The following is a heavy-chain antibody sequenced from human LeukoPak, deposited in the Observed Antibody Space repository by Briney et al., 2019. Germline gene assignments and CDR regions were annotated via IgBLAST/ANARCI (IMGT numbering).Heavy chain of an antibody. Sequence: PGGSLRLSCAASGFTFSGYAMHWVRQAPGKGLEWVAMTSYDGSNKNYADSVKGRFTISRDNSKNTLYLQMNSLRPEDTAVYYCARDGITNSGWCKDYWGQGTLVTVSS. J-gene: IGHJ4*02. CDR3: ARDGITNSGWCKDY. CDR1: GFTFSGYA. V-gene: IGHV3-30-3*01. D-gene: IGHD6-19*01. CDR2: TSYDGSNK.